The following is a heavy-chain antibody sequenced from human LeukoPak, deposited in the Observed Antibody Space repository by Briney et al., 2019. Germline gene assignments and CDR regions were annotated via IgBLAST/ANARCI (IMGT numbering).Heavy chain of an antibody. CDR2: SKSQSDGGTT. CDR3: TTGGLH. V-gene: IGHV3-15*01. J-gene: IGHJ4*02. CDR1: GFTSSNAW. Sequence: GGSLRLSCAASGFTSSNAWMTWIRQAPGKGLEWVGRSKSQSDGGTTDYAGPVKGRFTISRDDSKNTLYLQMNSLKNEDTGMYYCTTGGLHWGQGTLVTVSA.